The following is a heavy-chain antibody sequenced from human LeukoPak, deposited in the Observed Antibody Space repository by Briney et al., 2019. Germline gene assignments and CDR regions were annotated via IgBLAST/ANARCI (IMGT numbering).Heavy chain of an antibody. CDR2: IWYDGSNK. CDR3: AREASIAARFFDY. J-gene: IGHJ4*02. D-gene: IGHD6-6*01. CDR1: GFTFSSYG. V-gene: IGHV3-33*01. Sequence: PGGSLRLSCAASGFTFSSYGMHWVRQAPGKGLEWVAVIWYDGSNKYYADSVKGRFTISRDNSKNTLYLQMNSLRAEDTAVYYCAREASIAARFFDYWGQGTLVTVSS.